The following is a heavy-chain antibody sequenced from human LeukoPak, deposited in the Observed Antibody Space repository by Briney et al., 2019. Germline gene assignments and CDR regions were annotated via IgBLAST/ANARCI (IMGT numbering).Heavy chain of an antibody. CDR2: IYYSGST. J-gene: IGHJ4*02. V-gene: IGHV4-31*03. Sequence: SETLSLTCTVSGGSISSGGYYWSWIRQHPGKGLEWIGYIYYSGSTHYNPSLKSRVTISVDTSKNQFSLKLSSVTAADTAVYYRARVGYGDYGRWGQGTLVTVSS. D-gene: IGHD4-17*01. CDR3: ARVGYGDYGR. CDR1: GGSISSGGYY.